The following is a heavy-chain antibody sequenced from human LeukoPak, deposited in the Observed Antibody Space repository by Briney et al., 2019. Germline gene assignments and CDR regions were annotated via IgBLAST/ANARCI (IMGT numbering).Heavy chain of an antibody. CDR1: GFTVSSNY. CDR2: IYSGGST. J-gene: IGHJ4*02. CDR3: AKDASGIVGALGDY. D-gene: IGHD1-26*01. Sequence: GSLRLSCAASGFTVSSNYMSWVRQAPGKGLEWVSVIYSGGSTYYADSVKGRFTISRDNSKNTLYLQMNSLRAEDTAVYYCAKDASGIVGALGDYWGQGTLVTVSS. V-gene: IGHV3-66*01.